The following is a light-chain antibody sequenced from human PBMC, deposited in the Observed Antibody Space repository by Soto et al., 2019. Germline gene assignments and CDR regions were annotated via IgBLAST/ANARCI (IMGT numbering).Light chain of an antibody. Sequence: QSALTQPPSASGSPGQSVTISCTGTSSDVGGYNFVSWYQQHPGKAPKLMIFEVNKRPSGVPDRFSGSKSGNTASPTVSGLQAEDEADYYCSSYAGTNVVFGGGTKLTVL. CDR1: SSDVGGYNF. CDR2: EVN. V-gene: IGLV2-8*01. J-gene: IGLJ2*01. CDR3: SSYAGTNVV.